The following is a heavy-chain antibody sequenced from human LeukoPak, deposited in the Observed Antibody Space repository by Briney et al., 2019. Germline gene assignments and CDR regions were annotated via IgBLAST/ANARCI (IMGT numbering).Heavy chain of an antibody. CDR2: IYTSGAT. V-gene: IGHV4-61*02. Sequence: SQTLSLTCTVSGGSISSGTSYWSWIRQPAGKGLEWIGRIYTSGATKYTPSLKSRVTISVDTSKNQFSLKLSSVTAADTAVYYCAKVPGDYWGQGTLVTVSS. J-gene: IGHJ4*02. CDR3: AKVPGDY. CDR1: GGSISSGTSY.